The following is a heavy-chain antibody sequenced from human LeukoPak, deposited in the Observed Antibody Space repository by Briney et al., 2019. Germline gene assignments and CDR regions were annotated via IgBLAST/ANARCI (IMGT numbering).Heavy chain of an antibody. CDR1: GGSISSYY. CDR3: ARVVVVPAAIDAFDI. J-gene: IGHJ3*02. CDR2: IYYSGST. D-gene: IGHD2-2*01. V-gene: IGHV4-59*01. Sequence: SETLSLTCTVSGGSISSYYWSWIRQPPGKGLEWIGYIYYSGSTNYNPSLKSRVTISVDTSKNQFSLKLSFVTAADTAVYYCARVVVVPAAIDAFDIWGQGTMVTVSS.